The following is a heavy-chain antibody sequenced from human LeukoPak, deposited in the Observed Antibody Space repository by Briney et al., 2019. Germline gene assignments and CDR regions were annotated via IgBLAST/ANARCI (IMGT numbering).Heavy chain of an antibody. CDR3: AKPTYYDSSEANDY. Sequence: GGSLRLSCAASGFTFSSYAMSWVRQAPGKGLEWVSAISGSGGSTYYADPVKGRFTISRDNSKNTLYPQMNSLRAEDTAVYYCAKPTYYDSSEANDYWGQGTLVTVSS. CDR1: GFTFSSYA. CDR2: ISGSGGST. D-gene: IGHD3-22*01. J-gene: IGHJ4*02. V-gene: IGHV3-23*01.